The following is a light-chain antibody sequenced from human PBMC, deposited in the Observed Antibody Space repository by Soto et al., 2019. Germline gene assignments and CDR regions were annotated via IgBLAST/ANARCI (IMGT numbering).Light chain of an antibody. Sequence: DIQMTQSPSTLSASVGDRVTITCRARQSISSWLAWYQQKPGKAPKLLIYKASILESGVPSRFSGSGSGTEFTLTISSLQPDDFATYYCQQYNSYPSFGGGTKVEIK. CDR2: KAS. J-gene: IGKJ4*01. V-gene: IGKV1-5*03. CDR1: QSISSW. CDR3: QQYNSYPS.